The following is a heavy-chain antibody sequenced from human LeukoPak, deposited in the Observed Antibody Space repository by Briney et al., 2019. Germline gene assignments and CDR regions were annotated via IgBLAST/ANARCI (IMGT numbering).Heavy chain of an antibody. Sequence: GGSLRLSCAASGFTFSSYAMSWVRQAPGKGLEWVSAISGSGGSTYYADSVKGRFTISRDNSKNTLYLQMNSLRAEDTAVYYCAKVYSSGFYYYYGMDVWGQGTTVTVSS. CDR2: ISGSGGST. CDR3: AKVYSSGFYYYYGMDV. V-gene: IGHV3-23*01. CDR1: GFTFSSYA. D-gene: IGHD6-19*01. J-gene: IGHJ6*02.